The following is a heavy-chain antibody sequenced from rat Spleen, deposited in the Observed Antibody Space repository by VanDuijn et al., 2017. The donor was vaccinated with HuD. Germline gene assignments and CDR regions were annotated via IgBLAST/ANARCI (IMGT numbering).Heavy chain of an antibody. D-gene: IGHD3-7*01. CDR2: ITSGGSNT. Sequence: EVQLVESGGGPVQPGRSLKLSCAASGFTFSSFTMAWVRQAPKKGLEWVATITSGGSNTYYPDSVKGRFTISRDNAKSTLYLQMDSLRSEDTATYYCAKVEVAWFAYWGQGTLVTVSS. V-gene: IGHV5-7*01. CDR1: GFTFSSFT. J-gene: IGHJ3*01. CDR3: AKVEVAWFAY.